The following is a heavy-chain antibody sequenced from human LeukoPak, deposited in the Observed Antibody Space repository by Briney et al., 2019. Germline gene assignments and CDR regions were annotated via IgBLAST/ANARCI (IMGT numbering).Heavy chain of an antibody. V-gene: IGHV3-66*01. Sequence: PGGSLRLSCAASGFTVSSNYMSWVRQAPGKGLEWVSVIYSGGSTYYADSVKGRFTISRDNSKNTLYLQMNSLRAEDTAVYYCAREHYDSSGYYSYFDYWGQGTLVAVSS. J-gene: IGHJ4*02. D-gene: IGHD3-22*01. CDR2: IYSGGST. CDR1: GFTVSSNY. CDR3: AREHYDSSGYYSYFDY.